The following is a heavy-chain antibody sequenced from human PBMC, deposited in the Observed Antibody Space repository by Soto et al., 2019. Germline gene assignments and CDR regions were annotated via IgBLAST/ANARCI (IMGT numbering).Heavy chain of an antibody. J-gene: IGHJ5*02. V-gene: IGHV1-18*04. CDR3: ARVTYYDILTGYSRNNWFDP. Sequence: SVKVSCKASGYTFTSYGISWVRQAPGQGLEWMGWISAYNGNTNYAQKLQGRVTMTTDTSTSTAYMELRSLRSDDTAVYYCARVTYYDILTGYSRNNWFDPWGQGTLVTVSS. CDR2: ISAYNGNT. D-gene: IGHD3-9*01. CDR1: GYTFTSYG.